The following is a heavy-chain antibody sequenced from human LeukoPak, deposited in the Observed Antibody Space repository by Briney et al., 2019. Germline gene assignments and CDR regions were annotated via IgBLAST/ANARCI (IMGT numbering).Heavy chain of an antibody. V-gene: IGHV1-18*01. D-gene: IGHD3-16*01. CDR1: GYTFTSYG. J-gene: IGHJ4*02. Sequence: ASVKVSCKASGYTFTSYGIAWVRQAPGQGLQWMGWISANNGDTSYSQKLQGRVTMTTDTSTNTAYMELRSLTSDDTAVYYCARDPPGLTLGSPGDYWGQGTLVIISS. CDR2: ISANNGDT. CDR3: ARDPPGLTLGSPGDY.